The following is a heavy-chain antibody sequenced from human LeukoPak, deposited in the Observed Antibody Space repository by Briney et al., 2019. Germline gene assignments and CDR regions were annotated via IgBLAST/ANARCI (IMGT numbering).Heavy chain of an antibody. Sequence: ASVKVSCKASGYTFISYDINWVRQATGQGLEWMGWMNPTTGDTDYAQKFQGRITMTMSTSISTAYMELTSLTSEDTAVYYCARGHNYYGMDVWGQGTAVTVSS. CDR2: MNPTTGDT. CDR1: GYTFISYD. V-gene: IGHV1-8*01. J-gene: IGHJ6*02. CDR3: ARGHNYYGMDV.